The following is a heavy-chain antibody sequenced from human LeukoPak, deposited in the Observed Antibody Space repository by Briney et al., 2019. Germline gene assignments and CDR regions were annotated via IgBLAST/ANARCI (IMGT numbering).Heavy chain of an antibody. Sequence: GESLKISFKGSGYRFTSYWIGWVRPVPGKGLEWMGIIYPGDSDTRYSPSFQGQVTISADKSISTAYLQWSSLKASDTAMYYCARQRVPAAIRFDYWGQGTLVTVSS. D-gene: IGHD2-2*02. CDR3: ARQRVPAAIRFDY. CDR2: IYPGDSDT. J-gene: IGHJ4*02. V-gene: IGHV5-51*01. CDR1: GYRFTSYW.